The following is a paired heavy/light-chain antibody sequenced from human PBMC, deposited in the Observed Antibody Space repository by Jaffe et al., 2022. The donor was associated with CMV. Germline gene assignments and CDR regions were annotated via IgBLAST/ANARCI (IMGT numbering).Heavy chain of an antibody. CDR3: ARDFRATYTIFGVAPVRGNNWFDP. J-gene: IGHJ5*02. D-gene: IGHD3-3*01. V-gene: IGHV4-59*01. CDR1: GGSISSYY. CDR2: IYYSGST. Sequence: QVQLQESGPGLVKPSETLSLTCTVSGGSISSYYWSWIRQPPGKGLEWIGYIYYSGSTNYNPSLKSRVTISVDTSKNQFSLKLSSVTAADTAVYYCARDFRATYTIFGVAPVRGNNWFDPWGQGTLVTVSS.
Light chain of an antibody. CDR3: QSYDSSLSGYV. CDR2: GNS. J-gene: IGLJ3*02. CDR1: SSNIGAGYD. V-gene: IGLV1-40*01. Sequence: QSVLTQPPSVSGAPGQRVTISCTGSSSNIGAGYDVHWYQQLPGTAPKLLIYGNSNRPSGVPDRFSGSKSGTSASLAITGLQAEDEADYYCQSYDSSLSGYVFGGGTKLTVL.